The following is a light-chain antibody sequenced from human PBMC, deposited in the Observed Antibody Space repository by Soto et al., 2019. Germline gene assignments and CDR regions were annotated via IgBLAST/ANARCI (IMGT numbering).Light chain of an antibody. CDR1: QSVNSH. Sequence: EVVVAQSTTSLSLSPGERATLSCKTSQSVNSHLAWYQQKPGQAPRLVIYNASIRATGIPARFSGSGSGTDFTLTISGLEPADVVVYYCQQRHNWPITFGQGTILDNK. V-gene: IGKV3-11*01. CDR3: QQRHNWPIT. J-gene: IGKJ5*01. CDR2: NAS.